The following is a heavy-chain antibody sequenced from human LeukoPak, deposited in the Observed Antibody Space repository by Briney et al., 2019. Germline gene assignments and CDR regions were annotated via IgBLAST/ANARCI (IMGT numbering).Heavy chain of an antibody. CDR1: SGSINNNTFY. V-gene: IGHV4-39*02. Sequence: PSETLSLTCTVSSGSINNNTFYWGWVRQPPGRGLEWLGSLYYSGCTYYNPSLKSRIAISVDTSKNHFSLKMRSVTAADTAVYYCARRSDSGSDDGEDYFDNWGQGTLVTVSS. D-gene: IGHD1-26*01. J-gene: IGHJ4*02. CDR2: LYYSGCT. CDR3: ARRSDSGSDDGEDYFDN.